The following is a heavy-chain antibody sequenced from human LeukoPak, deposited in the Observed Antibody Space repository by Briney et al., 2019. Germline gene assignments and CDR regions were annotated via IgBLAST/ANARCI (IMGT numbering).Heavy chain of an antibody. V-gene: IGHV3-30*02. Sequence: GGSLRLSCAASGFTFSDYGMHWVRQAPGKGLEWVAFIRYDGTTKHYADSVKGRFTISRDNSKNTLFLQMNNLRGEDTAVYYCAKGYDYYLDVWGKGTTVTVPS. J-gene: IGHJ6*03. CDR3: AKGYDYYLDV. CDR2: IRYDGTTK. CDR1: GFTFSDYG.